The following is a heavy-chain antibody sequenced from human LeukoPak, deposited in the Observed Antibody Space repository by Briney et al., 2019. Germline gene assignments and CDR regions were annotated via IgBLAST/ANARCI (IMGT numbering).Heavy chain of an antibody. J-gene: IGHJ3*02. Sequence: GGSLRLSCAASGFTFSSYAMSWVRQAPGKGLEWVSAISGSGGSTYYADSVKGRFTISRDNSKNTLYLQMNSLRAEDTAVYYCARVFRPSLTVFIIRGAFDIWGQGTMVTVSS. V-gene: IGHV3-23*01. CDR1: GFTFSSYA. D-gene: IGHD3-3*01. CDR3: ARVFRPSLTVFIIRGAFDI. CDR2: ISGSGGST.